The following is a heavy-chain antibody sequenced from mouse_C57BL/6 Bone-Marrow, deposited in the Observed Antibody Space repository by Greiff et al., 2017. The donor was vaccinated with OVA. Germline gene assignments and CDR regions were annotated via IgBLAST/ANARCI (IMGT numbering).Heavy chain of an antibody. J-gene: IGHJ3*01. V-gene: IGHV5-9-1*02. CDR1: GFTFSSYA. CDR3: TRAHFAY. CDR2: ISSGGDYI. Sequence: EVKLVESGEGLVKPGGSLKLSCAASGFTFSSYAMSWVRQTPEKRMEWVAYISSGGDYIYYADNVKGRFTISRDNARNTLYLQMSSLKSEETAMYYCTRAHFAYWGQGTLVTVSA.